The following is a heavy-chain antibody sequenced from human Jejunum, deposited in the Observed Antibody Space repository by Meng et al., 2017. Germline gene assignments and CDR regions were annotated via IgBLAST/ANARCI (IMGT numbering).Heavy chain of an antibody. CDR3: ARGSRVYSNV. D-gene: IGHD4-11*01. Sequence: QWHAQGSGPGVVRPADTLSLTLTVSGSSASSGSYCWSWIPQPPGKGLEWIGYINYGGTPNYNPSLKIRVTISADTSKNQFCLKLISVTAADTAVYYCARGSRVYSNVWGQGTLVTVSS. CDR2: INYGGTP. V-gene: IGHV4-61*01. CDR1: GSSASSGSYC. J-gene: IGHJ4*02.